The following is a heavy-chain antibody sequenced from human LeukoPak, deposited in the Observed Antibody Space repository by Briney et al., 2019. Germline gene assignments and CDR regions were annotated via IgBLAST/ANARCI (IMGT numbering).Heavy chain of an antibody. Sequence: GRSLRLSCAASGLTFHDYAMHWVRQAPGKGLEWVSGISWNSGSIGYADSVKGRFTISRDNAKISLYLQMNNLRADDTALYYCAKDHSDYYYDSSGQIGYYFDYWGQGTLVTVSS. CDR2: ISWNSGSI. J-gene: IGHJ4*02. CDR1: GLTFHDYA. D-gene: IGHD3-22*01. V-gene: IGHV3-9*01. CDR3: AKDHSDYYYDSSGQIGYYFDY.